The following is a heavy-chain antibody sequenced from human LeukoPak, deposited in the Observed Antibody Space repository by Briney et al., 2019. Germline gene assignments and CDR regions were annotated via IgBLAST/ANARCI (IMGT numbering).Heavy chain of an antibody. CDR2: IYYSGST. Sequence: SETLSLTCTVSGGSISSSSYYWGWIRQPPGKGLEWIGSIYYSGSTYYNPSLKSRVTISVDTSKNQFSLKLSSVTAADTAAYYCARHYGYYDSTDAFDIWGQGTMVTVSS. CDR1: GGSISSSSYY. V-gene: IGHV4-39*01. J-gene: IGHJ3*02. CDR3: ARHYGYYDSTDAFDI. D-gene: IGHD3-22*01.